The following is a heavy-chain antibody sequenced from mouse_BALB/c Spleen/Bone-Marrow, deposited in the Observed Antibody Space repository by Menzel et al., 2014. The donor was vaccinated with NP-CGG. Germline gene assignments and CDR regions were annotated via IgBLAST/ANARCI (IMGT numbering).Heavy chain of an antibody. V-gene: IGHV1-84*02. CDR1: GYTFTDYY. D-gene: IGHD4-1*01. Sequence: VVESGPELVKPGASVKISCKASGYTFTDYYINWVKQKPGQGLEWIGWIYPGSGNTKYNEKFKGKATLTVDTSSSTAYMQLSSLTSEDTAVYFCARSGNWCWFAYWGQGTLVTVSA. CDR3: ARSGNWCWFAY. CDR2: IYPGSGNT. J-gene: IGHJ3*01.